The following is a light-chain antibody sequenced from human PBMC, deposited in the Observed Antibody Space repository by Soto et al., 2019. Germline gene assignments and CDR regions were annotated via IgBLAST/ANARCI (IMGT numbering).Light chain of an antibody. CDR1: SSDVGGYNY. V-gene: IGLV2-11*01. J-gene: IGLJ1*01. Sequence: QSALTQPRSVSGSPGQSVTISCTGTSSDVGGYNYVSWYQQHPGKAPKLKIYDVSKRPSGVPDRYSGSKSGNTASLTISGLQAEDEADYYCCSYAGSYVFGTGTKVTVL. CDR3: CSYAGSYV. CDR2: DVS.